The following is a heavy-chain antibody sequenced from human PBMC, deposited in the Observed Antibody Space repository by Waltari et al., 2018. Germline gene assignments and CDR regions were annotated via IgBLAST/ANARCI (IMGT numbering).Heavy chain of an antibody. CDR2: FDPEDGET. Sequence: QVQLVPSGAEVKKPRASVKVSCKVSGYPLTELSMHRVLKSPGKGLEWMGGFDPEDGETIYAQKFQGRVTMTEDTSTDTAYMELSSLRSEDTAVYYCATLAFVIAAAGPFDYWGQGTLVTVSS. J-gene: IGHJ4*02. CDR1: GYPLTELS. D-gene: IGHD6-13*01. CDR3: ATLAFVIAAAGPFDY. V-gene: IGHV1-24*01.